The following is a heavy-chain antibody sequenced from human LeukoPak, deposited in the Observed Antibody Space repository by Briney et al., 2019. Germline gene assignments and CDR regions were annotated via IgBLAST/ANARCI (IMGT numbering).Heavy chain of an antibody. Sequence: SGGSLRLSCAASGFTFSSYGMHWVRQAPGKGLEWVAVIWYDGSNKYYADSVKGRFTISRDNSKNTLYLQMNSLRAEDTAVYYCAREYGSGSYLFDYWGQGTLVTVSS. CDR2: IWYDGSNK. V-gene: IGHV3-33*01. J-gene: IGHJ4*02. CDR1: GFTFSSYG. CDR3: AREYGSGSYLFDY. D-gene: IGHD3-10*01.